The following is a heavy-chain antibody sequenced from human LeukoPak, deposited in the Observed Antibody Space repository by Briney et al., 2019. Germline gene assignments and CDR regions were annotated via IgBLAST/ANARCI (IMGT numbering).Heavy chain of an antibody. J-gene: IGHJ5*02. Sequence: SETLSLTCTVSGGSISSSSYYWGWIRQPPGKGLEWIGRIYCSGSTYYNPSLKSRVTISVDTSKNQFSLKLSSVPAADTAVYYCARPYCSGGSCYGGWFDPWGQGTLVTVSS. CDR2: IYCSGST. D-gene: IGHD2-15*01. CDR1: GGSISSSSYY. V-gene: IGHV4-39*01. CDR3: ARPYCSGGSCYGGWFDP.